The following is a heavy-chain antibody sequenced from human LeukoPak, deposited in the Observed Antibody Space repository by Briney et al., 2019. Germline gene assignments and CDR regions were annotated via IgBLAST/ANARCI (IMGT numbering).Heavy chain of an antibody. CDR1: GGSFSGYY. J-gene: IGHJ4*02. CDR3: ASDAVVPAATVY. CDR2: INHSGST. V-gene: IGHV4-34*01. D-gene: IGHD2-2*01. Sequence: SETPSLTCAVYGGSFSGYYWSWIRQPPGKGLEWIGEINHSGSTNYNPSLKSRVTISVDTSKNQFSLKLSSVTAADTAVYYCASDAVVPAATVYWGQGTLVTVSS.